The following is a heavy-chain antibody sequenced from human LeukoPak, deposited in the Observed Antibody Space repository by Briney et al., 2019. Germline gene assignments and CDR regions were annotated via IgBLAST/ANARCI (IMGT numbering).Heavy chain of an antibody. J-gene: IGHJ3*02. CDR3: ARDGDSSSWYKDAFDI. Sequence: SETLSLTGTVSGGSISSYYWGWIRQPPGKGLEWIGYIYYSGSTNYNPSLKSRVTISVDTSKNQFSLKLSSVTAADTAVYYCARDGDSSSWYKDAFDIWGQGTMVTVSS. V-gene: IGHV4-59*01. CDR1: GGSISSYY. D-gene: IGHD6-13*01. CDR2: IYYSGST.